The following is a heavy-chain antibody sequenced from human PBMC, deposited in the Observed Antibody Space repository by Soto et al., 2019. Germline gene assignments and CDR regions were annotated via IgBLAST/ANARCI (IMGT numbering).Heavy chain of an antibody. V-gene: IGHV1-24*01. Sequence: GASVKVSCKVSGYTLTELSMHWVRQAPGKGLEWMGGFDPEDGETIYAQKFQGRVTMTEDTSTDTAYMELSSLRSEDTAVDYCATQGRPMVRGVIGPLYYYGTDVWGQGTTVTVSS. J-gene: IGHJ6*02. D-gene: IGHD3-10*01. CDR3: ATQGRPMVRGVIGPLYYYGTDV. CDR2: FDPEDGET. CDR1: GYTLTELS.